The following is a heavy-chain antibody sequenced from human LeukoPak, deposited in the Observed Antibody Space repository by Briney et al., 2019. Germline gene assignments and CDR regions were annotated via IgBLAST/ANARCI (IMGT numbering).Heavy chain of an antibody. D-gene: IGHD3-3*01. CDR1: GGTFSSYG. Sequence: ASVKVSCKASGGTFSSYGIIWVRQAPGQGLEWMGRIIPILNIADYAQKFQGRVTITTDESTSTAYMELSSLRSEDTAVYYCASSITIFGVVPPDYWGQGTLVTVSS. CDR3: ASSITIFGVVPPDY. V-gene: IGHV1-69*04. J-gene: IGHJ4*02. CDR2: IIPILNIA.